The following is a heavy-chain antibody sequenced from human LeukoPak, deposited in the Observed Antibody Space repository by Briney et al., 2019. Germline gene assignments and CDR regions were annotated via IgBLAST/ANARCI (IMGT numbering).Heavy chain of an antibody. J-gene: IGHJ4*02. CDR1: GYTFTGYY. Sequence: GASLKVSCKASGYTFTGYYMHWVRQAPGQGLEWMGWINPNSGGTNYAQKFQGRVTMTRDTSISTAYTELSRLRSDDTAVYYRARILGYCSSTSCYDMDYWGQGTLVTVSS. CDR2: INPNSGGT. V-gene: IGHV1-2*02. CDR3: ARILGYCSSTSCYDMDY. D-gene: IGHD2-2*01.